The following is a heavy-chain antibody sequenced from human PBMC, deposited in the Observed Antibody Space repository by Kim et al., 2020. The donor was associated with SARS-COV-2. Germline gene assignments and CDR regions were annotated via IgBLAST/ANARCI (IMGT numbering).Heavy chain of an antibody. J-gene: IGHJ3*02. CDR3: ASPDDLGYYDSSGYYWDI. D-gene: IGHD3-22*01. Sequence: KSRVTIAVDTSKNQFSLKLSSVTAADTAVYYCASPDDLGYYDSSGYYWDIWGQGTMVTVSS. V-gene: IGHV4-39*01.